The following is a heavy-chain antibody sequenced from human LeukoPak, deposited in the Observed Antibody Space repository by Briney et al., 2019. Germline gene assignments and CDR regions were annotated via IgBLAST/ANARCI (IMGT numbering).Heavy chain of an antibody. CDR1: AFIFSGHW. V-gene: IGHV3-7*03. D-gene: IGHD2-2*01. CDR3: ANSRGNTVPYTWFDS. J-gene: IGHJ5*01. CDR2: IKEDGSER. Sequence: GGSLRLSCEGSAFIFSGHWMNWVRQTPGKGLEWVASIKEDGSERQYVDSVKGRFSISRDNTKGSLFLQLNSLRAEDTAVYYCANSRGNTVPYTWFDSWGQGTLVTVSS.